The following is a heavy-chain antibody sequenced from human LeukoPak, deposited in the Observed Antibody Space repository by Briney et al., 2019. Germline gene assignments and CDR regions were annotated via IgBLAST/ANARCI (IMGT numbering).Heavy chain of an antibody. V-gene: IGHV4-39*07. CDR3: ARDLGHGDYTARPLTGNWFDP. CDR2: IYYSGST. D-gene: IGHD4-17*01. J-gene: IGHJ5*02. Sequence: KTSETLSLTCTVSGGSISSSSYYWGWIRQPPGKGLEWIGSIYYSGSTYYNPSLKSRVTISVDTSKNQFSLKLSSVTAADTAVYYCARDLGHGDYTARPLTGNWFDPWGQGTLVTVSS. CDR1: GGSISSSSYY.